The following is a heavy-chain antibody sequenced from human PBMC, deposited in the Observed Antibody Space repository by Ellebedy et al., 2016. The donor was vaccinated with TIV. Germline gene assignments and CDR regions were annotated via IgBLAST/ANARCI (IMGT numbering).Heavy chain of an antibody. Sequence: GESLKISCAASGFTFSSYSMNWVRQAPGKGLEWVSSISDRSTYIYYAASVKGRFTISRDNANNALHLQMNSLRGEDTAIYYCARNNDWSFDYWGQGTQVTVSS. D-gene: IGHD3-9*01. CDR3: ARNNDWSFDY. CDR2: ISDRSTYI. V-gene: IGHV3-21*01. J-gene: IGHJ4*02. CDR1: GFTFSSYS.